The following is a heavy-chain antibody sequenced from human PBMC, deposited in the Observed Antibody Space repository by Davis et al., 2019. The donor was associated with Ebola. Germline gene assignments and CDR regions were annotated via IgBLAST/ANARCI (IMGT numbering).Heavy chain of an antibody. Sequence: ASVKVSCKASGYTLVSYYAHWVRQAPGQGLEWMGIINPSGGTTTYAQKFQGRVTMTRDTSTNTLYMELSSLRSEDTAVYYCAREEDYYDSSGYYLEYFQHWGQGTLVTVSS. CDR3: AREEDYYDSSGYYLEYFQH. CDR1: GYTLVSYY. CDR2: INPSGGTT. D-gene: IGHD3-22*01. V-gene: IGHV1-46*01. J-gene: IGHJ1*01.